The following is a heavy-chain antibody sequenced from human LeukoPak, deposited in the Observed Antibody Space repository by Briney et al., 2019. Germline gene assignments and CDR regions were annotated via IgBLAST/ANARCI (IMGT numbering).Heavy chain of an antibody. CDR1: GFTFSSYA. CDR3: AREGTYDDYVFDY. V-gene: IGHV3-53*04. CDR2: IDSDGST. J-gene: IGHJ4*02. Sequence: GGSLRLSCAASGFTFSSYAVSWVRQAPGKGLEWVSVIDSDGSTYYADSVKGRFTMSRHNSRNTLYLQMNSLRPEDTAVYYCAREGTYDDYVFDYWGQGTLVTVSS. D-gene: IGHD4-17*01.